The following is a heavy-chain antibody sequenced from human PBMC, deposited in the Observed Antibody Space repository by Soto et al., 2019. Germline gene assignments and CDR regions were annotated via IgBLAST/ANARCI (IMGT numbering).Heavy chain of an antibody. D-gene: IGHD6-13*01. CDR3: ATTREYSSSWYYFDY. J-gene: IGHJ4*02. CDR1: GGSISSGY. CDR2: IYYSGST. Sequence: QVQLQESGPGLVKPSETLSLTCSVSGGSISSGYWSWIRQPPGKGLEWIGYIYYSGSTNYNPSLKSRVTISVDTSKNQFSLRLSSVTAADTAVYYCATTREYSSSWYYFDYWGQGTLVTVSS. V-gene: IGHV4-59*01.